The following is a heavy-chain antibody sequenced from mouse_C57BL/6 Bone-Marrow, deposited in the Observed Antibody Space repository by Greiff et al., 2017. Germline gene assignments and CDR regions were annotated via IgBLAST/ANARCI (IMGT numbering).Heavy chain of an antibody. V-gene: IGHV14-1*01. CDR1: GFNIKDYY. CDR2: IDPEDGDT. Sequence: VHVKQSGAELVRPGASVKLSCTASGFNIKDYYMHWVKQRPEQGLEWIGRIDPEDGDTEYAPKFQGKATMTAETSSNTAYLQLSSLTSEDTAVYYCTSMVTTSYGGQGTTLTVSS. J-gene: IGHJ2*01. CDR3: TSMVTTSY. D-gene: IGHD2-2*01.